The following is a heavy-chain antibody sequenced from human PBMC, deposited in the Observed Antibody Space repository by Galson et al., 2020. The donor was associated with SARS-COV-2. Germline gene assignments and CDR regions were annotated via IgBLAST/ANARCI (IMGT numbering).Heavy chain of an antibody. CDR1: GFTFSSYA. D-gene: IGHD5-18*01. Sequence: GGSLRLSCAASGFTFSSYAMSWVRQAPGKGLEWVSAISGSGGSTYYADSVKGRFTISRDNSKNTLYLQMNSQRAEDTAVYYCAKRVGGYSYGPDYWGQGTLVTVSS. CDR2: ISGSGGST. CDR3: AKRVGGYSYGPDY. V-gene: IGHV3-23*01. J-gene: IGHJ4*02.